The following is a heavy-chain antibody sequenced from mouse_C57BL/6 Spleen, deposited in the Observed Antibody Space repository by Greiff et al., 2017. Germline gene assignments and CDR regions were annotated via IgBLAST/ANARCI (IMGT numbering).Heavy chain of an antibody. CDR3: ARRATVVATDYFDY. CDR1: GYAFSSSW. Sequence: VQLQESGPELVKPGASVKISCKASGYAFSSSWMNWVKQRPGKGLEWIGRIYPGDGDTNYNGKFKGKATLTADKSSSTAYMQLSSLTSEDSAVYFCARRATVVATDYFDYWGQGTTLTVSS. V-gene: IGHV1-82*01. D-gene: IGHD1-1*01. J-gene: IGHJ2*01. CDR2: IYPGDGDT.